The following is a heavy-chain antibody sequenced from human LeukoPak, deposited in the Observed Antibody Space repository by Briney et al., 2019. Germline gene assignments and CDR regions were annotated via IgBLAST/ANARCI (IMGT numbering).Heavy chain of an antibody. CDR1: GYTFTSYY. V-gene: IGHV1-2*02. J-gene: IGHJ6*03. D-gene: IGHD2-2*01. CDR3: ARGLTKQQTSWNYYYYYMDV. Sequence: GASVKVSCKASGYTFTSYYIHWVRQAPGQGLEWMGWIDPNSGDTKYVEKFQGRVTMTRDTSISTAYMELSRLRSDDTAVYYCARGLTKQQTSWNYYYYYMDVWGKGTTVTVSS. CDR2: IDPNSGDT.